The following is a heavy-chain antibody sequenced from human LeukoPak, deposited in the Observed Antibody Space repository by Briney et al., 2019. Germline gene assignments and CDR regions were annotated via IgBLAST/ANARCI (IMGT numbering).Heavy chain of an antibody. D-gene: IGHD1-7*01. J-gene: IGHJ4*02. Sequence: PGGSLRLSCEASGFTFSNYWMSWVRQAPGKGLEWVANIKQDGSETYYVDSVKGRFTLSRDNARNSLYPQMNYVGVDDTAVYYCARAGMTGTPDYWGQGTLVTVSS. CDR1: GFTFSNYW. V-gene: IGHV3-7*01. CDR2: IKQDGSET. CDR3: ARAGMTGTPDY.